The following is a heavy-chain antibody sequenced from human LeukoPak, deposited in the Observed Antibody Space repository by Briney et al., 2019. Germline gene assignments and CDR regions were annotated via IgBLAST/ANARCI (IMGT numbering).Heavy chain of an antibody. CDR3: AKQGCSGGSCYFDY. CDR2: ISGSGGST. Sequence: PGGSLRLSCAASGFTFSSYAMTWVRQAPGKGLEWVSAISGSGGSTYYADSVKGRFTISRDNSKNTLYLQMNSLKAEDTAVYYCAKQGCSGGSCYFDYWGQGTLVTVSS. V-gene: IGHV3-23*01. D-gene: IGHD2-15*01. J-gene: IGHJ4*02. CDR1: GFTFSSYA.